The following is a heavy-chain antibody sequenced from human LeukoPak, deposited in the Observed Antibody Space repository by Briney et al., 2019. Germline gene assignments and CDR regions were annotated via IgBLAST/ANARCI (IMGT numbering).Heavy chain of an antibody. Sequence: GGSLRLSCAASGFTFSIYAMSWVRQAPGKGLEWVSSISSSSSYIYYADSVKGRFTISRDNSKNTLYLQMNSLRAEDTAVYYCARDPDSSGWYVFDYWGQGTLVTVSS. V-gene: IGHV3-21*01. CDR2: ISSSSSYI. D-gene: IGHD6-19*01. J-gene: IGHJ4*02. CDR3: ARDPDSSGWYVFDY. CDR1: GFTFSIYA.